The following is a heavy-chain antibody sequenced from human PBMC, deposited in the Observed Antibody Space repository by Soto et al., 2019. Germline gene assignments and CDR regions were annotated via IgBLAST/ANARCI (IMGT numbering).Heavy chain of an antibody. D-gene: IGHD3-16*01. CDR2: IKEDGSEA. J-gene: IGHJ6*02. V-gene: IGHV3-7*05. CDR3: ARDWGAPGRGSALGYYYHFGMDV. CDR1: GFTFSTYW. Sequence: EVQLVESGGGLVQPGGSLRLSCAASGFTFSTYWMNWVRQAPGKGLEWVANIKEDGSEAYYVDSVKGRFTISRVNAKNSLYLDMNSLRGEDRAVYYCARDWGAPGRGSALGYYYHFGMDVWGQGTTVTVPS.